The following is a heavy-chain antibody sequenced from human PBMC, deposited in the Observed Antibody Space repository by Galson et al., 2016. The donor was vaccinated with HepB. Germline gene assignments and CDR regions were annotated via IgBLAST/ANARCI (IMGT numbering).Heavy chain of an antibody. CDR1: GFDFNDSS. J-gene: IGHJ5*02. CDR2: ISFDGRHS. D-gene: IGHD4-17*01. Sequence: SLRLSCAASGFDFNDSSMHWVRQSPGKGLEWVAGISFDGRHSYYADSVKGRIIISRDSSKKTVYLQMNSLRSKDTAVYYCARSAAGRTATTTLAWGQGILVTVSS. V-gene: IGHV3-30-3*02. CDR3: ARSAAGRTATTTLA.